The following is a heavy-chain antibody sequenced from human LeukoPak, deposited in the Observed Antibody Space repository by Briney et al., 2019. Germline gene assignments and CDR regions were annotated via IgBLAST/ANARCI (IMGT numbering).Heavy chain of an antibody. D-gene: IGHD3-3*02. Sequence: PGGSLRLSCAASGFTFSSYAMSWVRQAPGKGLGWVSAISGSGGSTYYADSVKGRFTISRDNSKNTLYLQMNSLRAEDTAVYYCAKDSTRSGAFDIWGQGTMVTVSS. V-gene: IGHV3-23*01. CDR2: ISGSGGST. J-gene: IGHJ3*02. CDR1: GFTFSSYA. CDR3: AKDSTRSGAFDI.